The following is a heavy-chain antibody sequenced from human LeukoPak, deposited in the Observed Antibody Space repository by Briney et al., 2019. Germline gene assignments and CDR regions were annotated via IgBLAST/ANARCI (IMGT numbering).Heavy chain of an antibody. CDR3: ASEGLGYCIGGSCSAFDY. CDR2: ISAYNGNT. CDR1: GYTFTSYG. J-gene: IGHJ4*02. D-gene: IGHD2-15*01. V-gene: IGHV1-18*01. Sequence: ASVKVSCKASGYTFTSYGISWVRQAPGQGLEWMGWISAYNGNTRYAQNLQGRVTLTTDTSTSTAYMELRSLRPDDTAVYYCASEGLGYCIGGSCSAFDYWGQGTLVTVSS.